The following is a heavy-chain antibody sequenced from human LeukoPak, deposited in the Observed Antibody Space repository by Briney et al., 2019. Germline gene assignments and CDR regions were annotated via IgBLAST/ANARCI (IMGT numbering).Heavy chain of an antibody. CDR3: ARGGDYSNRNLFDP. CDR2: IIPIFGTA. Sequence: ATVKVSCKASVGTFCGYAISWVRQAPGQGLEWMGGIIPIFGTANYAQTFQGRVTITTDESTSTAYMELSSLRSEDTAVYYCARGGDYSNRNLFDPWGQGTLVTVSS. CDR1: VGTFCGYA. D-gene: IGHD4-11*01. J-gene: IGHJ5*02. V-gene: IGHV1-69*05.